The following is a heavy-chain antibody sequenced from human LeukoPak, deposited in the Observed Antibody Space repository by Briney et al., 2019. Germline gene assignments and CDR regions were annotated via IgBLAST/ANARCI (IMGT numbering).Heavy chain of an antibody. CDR3: ARERGSCDF. V-gene: IGHV1-46*01. J-gene: IGHJ4*02. D-gene: IGHD2-2*01. CDR2: INPGSGST. Sequence: ASVKVSCKASGYTFTNYFMHWVRQAPGQGLEWMGIINPGSGSTTYAQTFQGRVTMTRDTSTSTVYMELSSLRSEDTAVYHCARERGSCDFWGQGTLVTVSS. CDR1: GYTFTNYF.